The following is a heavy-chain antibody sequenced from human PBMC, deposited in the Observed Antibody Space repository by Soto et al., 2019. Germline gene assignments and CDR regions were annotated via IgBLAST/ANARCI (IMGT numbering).Heavy chain of an antibody. CDR2: IKSKTDGGTT. Sequence: EVQLVESGGGLVKPGGSLRLSCAASGFSFSNVWMSWVRQAPGKGLEWVGRIKSKTDGGTTDYAAPVKGRFTISRDDLKTPLYLQMSSLKSGGTAVYYCSFQESTTVTMFEYLGQGTLVTVSS. CDR1: GFSFSNVW. D-gene: IGHD4-17*01. V-gene: IGHV3-15*01. J-gene: IGHJ4*02. CDR3: SFQESTTVTMFEY.